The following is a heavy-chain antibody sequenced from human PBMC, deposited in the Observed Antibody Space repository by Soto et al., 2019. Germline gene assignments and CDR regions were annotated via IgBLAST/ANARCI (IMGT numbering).Heavy chain of an antibody. J-gene: IGHJ4*02. Sequence: ASVKVSCKASGYTFTSYGISWVRQAPGQGLEWMGWISAYNGNTNYAQKLQGRVTMTTDTSTSTAYMELRSLRSDDTAAYYCARDGVVPAAMVRSFDYWGQGTLVTLSS. D-gene: IGHD2-2*01. CDR1: GYTFTSYG. CDR2: ISAYNGNT. V-gene: IGHV1-18*01. CDR3: ARDGVVPAAMVRSFDY.